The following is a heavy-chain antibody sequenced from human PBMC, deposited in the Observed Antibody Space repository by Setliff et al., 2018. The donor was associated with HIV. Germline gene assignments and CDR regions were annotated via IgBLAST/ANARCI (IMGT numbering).Heavy chain of an antibody. D-gene: IGHD1-26*01. CDR2: VSSIGNT. Sequence: SETLFLTCSVSGISINGYYWSWIRQSPRTRLEWIGYVSSIGNTNYNPSLKSRVTISVDTSKNQFSLQLNSVTAADTAVYFCARTRAPYFFDFWGQGAQVTVSS. J-gene: IGHJ4*02. CDR1: GISINGYY. CDR3: ARTRAPYFFDF. V-gene: IGHV4-4*08.